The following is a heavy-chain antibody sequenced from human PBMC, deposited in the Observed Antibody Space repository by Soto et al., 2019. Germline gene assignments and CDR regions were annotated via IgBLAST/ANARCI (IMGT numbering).Heavy chain of an antibody. J-gene: IGHJ6*02. Sequence: EVQLVESGGGLVQPGGSLRLSCAASGFTFSTYWIHWVRQAPGKGLVWVSRINSDGSSTNYADSVKGRFTISRDNAKNTLFLQIHSLRAEDTAVYYCARDRWGGGGDMDVGGQGTTVTVSS. V-gene: IGHV3-74*01. CDR2: INSDGSST. CDR3: ARDRWGGGGDMDV. CDR1: GFTFSTYW. D-gene: IGHD3-10*01.